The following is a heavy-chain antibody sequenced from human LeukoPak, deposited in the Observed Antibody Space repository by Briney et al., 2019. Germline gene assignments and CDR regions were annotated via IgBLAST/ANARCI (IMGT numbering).Heavy chain of an antibody. Sequence: PGGSLRLSCAASGFTFSSYAMSWVRQAPGKGLEWVSAISGSGGNTYYADSVKGRFTVSRDNSKNTLYLQMNSLRAEDTAVYYCAKDGAGVYYGLDVWGQGTTVTVSS. D-gene: IGHD3-10*01. V-gene: IGHV3-23*01. CDR3: AKDGAGVYYGLDV. CDR1: GFTFSSYA. J-gene: IGHJ6*01. CDR2: ISGSGGNT.